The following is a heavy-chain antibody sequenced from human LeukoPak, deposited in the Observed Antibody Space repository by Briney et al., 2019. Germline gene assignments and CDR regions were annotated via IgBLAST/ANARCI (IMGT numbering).Heavy chain of an antibody. Sequence: SSETLSLTCTVSGGSISSYYWSWIRQPPGKGLEWIGYIYYSGSTNYNPFLKSRVTISVDTSKNQFSLKLSSVTAADTAVYYCARDMRGYSYGLNAFDIWGQGTMVTVSS. CDR2: IYYSGST. V-gene: IGHV4-59*01. J-gene: IGHJ3*02. D-gene: IGHD5-18*01. CDR1: GGSISSYY. CDR3: ARDMRGYSYGLNAFDI.